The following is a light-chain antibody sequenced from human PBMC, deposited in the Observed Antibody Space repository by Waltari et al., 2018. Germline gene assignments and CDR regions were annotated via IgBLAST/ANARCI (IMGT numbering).Light chain of an antibody. Sequence: FVLSQPHSVSESPGKTVTISCTRSSGTFAANYVHRYQRRPGSVPTIVIYKDNERPSGVPDRFSGSADRYSGSASLTISGLRAEDEADYCCQSYDNTNYVVFGGWTKLTVL. V-gene: IGLV6-57*03. CDR2: KDN. CDR1: SGTFAANY. J-gene: IGLJ2*01. CDR3: QSYDNTNYVV.